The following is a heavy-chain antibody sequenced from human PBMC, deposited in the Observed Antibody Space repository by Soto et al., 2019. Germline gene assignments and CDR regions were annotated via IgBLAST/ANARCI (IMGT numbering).Heavy chain of an antibody. CDR3: TRAPRVSSTGTGAH. J-gene: IGHJ4*02. CDR1: RFTFSAYW. CDR2: ISDDGSTT. Sequence: SGGSLRLSCEVSRFTFSAYWMHWVRQVPGKGLIWVSRISDDGSTTTYADSVKGRFAISRDNAKNTLYLQMNSLRADDTGLYYCTRAPRVSSTGTGAHWGQGTLVTVSS. V-gene: IGHV3-74*01. D-gene: IGHD1-1*01.